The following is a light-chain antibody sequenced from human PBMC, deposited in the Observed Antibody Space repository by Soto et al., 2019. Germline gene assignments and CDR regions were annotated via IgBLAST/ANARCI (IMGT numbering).Light chain of an antibody. CDR3: QQHT. CDR1: QTISNW. CDR2: DAS. V-gene: IGKV1-5*01. J-gene: IGKJ2*01. Sequence: DIQMTQSPSTQSASVGDRVTITCRASQTISNWLAWYQQKPGKAPRLLIYDASTLESGVPSRFSGSASGTEFTLTISSLQPDDFATYYCQQHTFGQGTKLEIK.